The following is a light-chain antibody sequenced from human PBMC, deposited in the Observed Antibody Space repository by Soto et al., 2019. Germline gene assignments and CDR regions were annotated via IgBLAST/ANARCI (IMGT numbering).Light chain of an antibody. CDR2: AAS. Sequence: DTQMTQSPSSLSASVGDRVTITCRASQSINTYLNWYQQKPGEAPNLLIYAASNLQSGVPPRFSGSGSGTDFTLTISSLQPEDVATYFCQQSYRTPITFGQGTRLEIK. CDR1: QSINTY. CDR3: QQSYRTPIT. J-gene: IGKJ5*01. V-gene: IGKV1-39*01.